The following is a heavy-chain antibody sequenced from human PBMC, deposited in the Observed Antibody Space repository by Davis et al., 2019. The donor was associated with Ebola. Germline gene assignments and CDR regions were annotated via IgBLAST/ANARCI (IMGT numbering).Heavy chain of an antibody. D-gene: IGHD2-2*01. V-gene: IGHV3-23*01. CDR1: GFTFSNYA. J-gene: IGHJ3*01. CDR3: AKHQLYCSTTSCYL. Sequence: PGGSLRLSCAASGFTFSNYAMSWVRQAPGKGLEWVSAISGSGSSTFYAASVKGRFTISRDNSKNTLYLQMNSLGAEDTAIYYCAKHQLYCSTTSCYLWGQGTMVTVSS. CDR2: ISGSGSST.